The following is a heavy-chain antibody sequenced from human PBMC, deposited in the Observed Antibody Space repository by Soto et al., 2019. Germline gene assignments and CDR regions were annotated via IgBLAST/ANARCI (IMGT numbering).Heavy chain of an antibody. CDR1: GGTFSSYA. CDR2: IIPIFGTA. Sequence: QVQLVQSGAEVKKPGSSVKVSCKASGGTFSSYAISWVRQAPGQGLEWMGGIIPIFGTANYAQKFQGRVTITADESTSTAYMELSSLRSEDXXXXXXXRAPRGSYFFDYWGQGTLVTVSS. V-gene: IGHV1-69*01. D-gene: IGHD1-26*01. CDR3: XRAPRGSYFFDY. J-gene: IGHJ4*02.